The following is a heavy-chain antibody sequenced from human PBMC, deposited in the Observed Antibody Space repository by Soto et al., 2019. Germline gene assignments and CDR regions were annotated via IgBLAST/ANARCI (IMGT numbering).Heavy chain of an antibody. CDR3: ARDSWNSHGGLDI. CDR2: ISSSSGII. Sequence: GGSLRLSCAASGFTFSNYAFNWVRQAPGKGLEWLSYISSSSGIIYSADSVKGRFTISRDNAKNSLYLQMNSLRDEDTALYYCARDSWNSHGGLDIWGQGTMVTVSS. V-gene: IGHV3-48*02. CDR1: GFTFSNYA. D-gene: IGHD1-7*01. J-gene: IGHJ3*02.